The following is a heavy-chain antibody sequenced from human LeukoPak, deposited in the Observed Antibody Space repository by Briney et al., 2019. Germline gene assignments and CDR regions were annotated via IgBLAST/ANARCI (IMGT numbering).Heavy chain of an antibody. CDR3: AKSRGASYSGSYHDAFDI. CDR1: GFTFSKYA. CDR2: ISGRGDNT. V-gene: IGHV3-23*01. J-gene: IGHJ3*02. D-gene: IGHD1-26*01. Sequence: GGSLRLSCAASGFTFSKYAMNWVRQAPGKGREWVSGISGRGDNTYYADSVKGRFTISRDNSRNTLFLQMSSLTAEDTAVYYCAKSRGASYSGSYHDAFDIWGKGTMVTVSS.